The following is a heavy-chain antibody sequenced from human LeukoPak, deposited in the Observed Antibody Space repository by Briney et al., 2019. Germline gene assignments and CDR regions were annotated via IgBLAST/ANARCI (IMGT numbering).Heavy chain of an antibody. D-gene: IGHD2-2*01. CDR1: GFTFEDYG. CDR2: IDRNGDST. Sequence: GGSLRLSCAASGFTFEDYGMSWVRHGPGKGLEWVSAIDRNGDSTGYADSVKGRFTISRDNAKNSLYLQMNSLRPEDTALYYCARDHKGGGSYCSSTTCRFDYWGQGTLVTVSS. V-gene: IGHV3-20*04. J-gene: IGHJ4*02. CDR3: ARDHKGGGSYCSSTTCRFDY.